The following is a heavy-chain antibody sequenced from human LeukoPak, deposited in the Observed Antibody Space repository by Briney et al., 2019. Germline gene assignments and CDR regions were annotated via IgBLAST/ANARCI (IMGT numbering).Heavy chain of an antibody. CDR3: ARERRGIAVAEYYYYYMDV. CDR2: IMPLFGTA. J-gene: IGHJ6*03. CDR1: GGTFNNSA. V-gene: IGHV1-69*05. Sequence: GASVKVSCKTSGGTFNNSAISWVRQAPGQGLEWLGGIMPLFGTAGYAQKFQGRVTITKDESTRTVYLELTSLTSDDTAVYYCARERRGIAVAEYYYYYMDVWGKGTTVTVSS. D-gene: IGHD6-19*01.